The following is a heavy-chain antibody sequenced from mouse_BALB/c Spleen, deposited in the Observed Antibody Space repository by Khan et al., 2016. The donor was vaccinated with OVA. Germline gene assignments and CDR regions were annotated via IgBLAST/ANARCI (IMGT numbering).Heavy chain of an antibody. CDR3: ARVYGRDFDY. V-gene: IGHV3-2*02. CDR1: GYSITSDYV. CDR2: ISYSGNT. D-gene: IGHD1-1*01. J-gene: IGHJ2*01. Sequence: EVQLVETGPGLVKPSQSLSLTCTVTGYSITSDYVWNWIRQFPGNKMEWMGFISYSGNTNYNPSLKSRTSITRDTSKNQFFLQLNSVPTGDTATYYCARVYGRDFDYWGQGTTLTVSS.